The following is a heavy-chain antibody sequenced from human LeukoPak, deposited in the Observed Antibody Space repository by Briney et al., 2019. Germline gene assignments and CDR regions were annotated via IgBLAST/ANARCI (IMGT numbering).Heavy chain of an antibody. CDR2: IRYDGSHK. V-gene: IGHV3-30*02. Sequence: PGGSLRLSCAASGFTFSSYGMHWVRQAPGKGLEWVAFIRYDGSHKYYADSVKGRFTISRDNSKNTLYLQMNSLRAGDTAVYYCATSGLSRFGFWGQGTLVTVSS. CDR1: GFTFSSYG. J-gene: IGHJ4*02. CDR3: ATSGLSRFGF. D-gene: IGHD2/OR15-2a*01.